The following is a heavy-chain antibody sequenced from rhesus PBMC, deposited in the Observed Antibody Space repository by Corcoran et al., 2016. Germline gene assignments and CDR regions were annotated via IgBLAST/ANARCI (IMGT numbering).Heavy chain of an antibody. V-gene: IGHV4-169*02. CDR1: GGSISSSY. D-gene: IGHD4-29*01. J-gene: IGHJ4*01. Sequence: QLQLQESGPGLVKPSETLSVTCAVSGGSISSSYWSWIRQAPGKGLEWIGYIYGSGSITNYNPSLKSRVTLSVDTSKNQLSLKLSSVTTADTAVYYGAREWDEVAAFFDYWGQGVLVTVSS. CDR3: AREWDEVAAFFDY. CDR2: IYGSGSIT.